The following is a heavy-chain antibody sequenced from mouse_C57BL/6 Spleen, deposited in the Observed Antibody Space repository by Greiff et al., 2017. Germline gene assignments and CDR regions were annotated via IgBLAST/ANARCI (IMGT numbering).Heavy chain of an antibody. CDR2: IDPSDSYT. CDR3: ARSIGFLDD. D-gene: IGHD2-3*01. CDR1: GYTFTSYW. V-gene: IGHV1-69*01. Sequence: QVQLQQPGAELVMPGASVKLSCKASGYTFTSYWMHWVKQRPGQGLEWIGEIDPSDSYTNYNQKFKGKSTLTVDKSSSTAYMQLSSLTSEDSAVYYCARSIGFLDDWGQGTTLTVSS. J-gene: IGHJ2*01.